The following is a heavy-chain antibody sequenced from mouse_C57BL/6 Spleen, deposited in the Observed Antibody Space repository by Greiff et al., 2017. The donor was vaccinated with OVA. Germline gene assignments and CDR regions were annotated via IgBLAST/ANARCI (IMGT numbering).Heavy chain of an antibody. CDR2: ISDGGSYT. J-gene: IGHJ3*01. V-gene: IGHV5-4*01. CDR1: GFTFSSYA. D-gene: IGHD2-5*01. CDR3: TREAYYSNYEAWFAY. Sequence: DVMLVESGGGLVKPGGSLKLSCAASGFTFSSYAMSWVRQTPEKRLEWVATISDGGSYTYYPDNVKGRFPISRDNATNNLYLQMSHLKSEDTAMYYCTREAYYSNYEAWFAYWGQGTLVTVSA.